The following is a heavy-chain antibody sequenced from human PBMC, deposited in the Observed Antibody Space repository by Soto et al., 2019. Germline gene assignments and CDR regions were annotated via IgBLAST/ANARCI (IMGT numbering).Heavy chain of an antibody. CDR2: INWNSGSI. Sequence: LRLSCAASGFTFDDYAMHWVRQVPGKGLEWVSGINWNSGSIGYGDSVKGRFAISRDNAKNSLHLQMNSLSAEDTAFYYCVKDESINWYSGHFRHWGQGXLVTVSS. V-gene: IGHV3-9*01. D-gene: IGHD6-13*01. CDR1: GFTFDDYA. J-gene: IGHJ1*01. CDR3: VKDESINWYSGHFRH.